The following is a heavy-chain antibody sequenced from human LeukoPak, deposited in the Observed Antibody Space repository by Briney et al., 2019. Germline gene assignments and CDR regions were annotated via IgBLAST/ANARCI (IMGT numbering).Heavy chain of an antibody. D-gene: IGHD3-9*01. V-gene: IGHV1-18*01. J-gene: IGHJ4*02. CDR3: ARVGSNYDILTGYEY. CDR1: GYTFTSYG. Sequence: ASVTVSCTASGYTFTSYGISWVRQAPGQGLEWMGWISAYNGNTNYAQKLQGRVTMTTDTSTSTAYMELRSLRSDDTAVYYCARVGSNYDILTGYEYWGQGTLVTVSS. CDR2: ISAYNGNT.